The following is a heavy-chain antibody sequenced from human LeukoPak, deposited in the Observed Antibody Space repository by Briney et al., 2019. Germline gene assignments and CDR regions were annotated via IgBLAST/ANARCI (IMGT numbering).Heavy chain of an antibody. CDR1: GFTFSSYS. V-gene: IGHV3-33*01. D-gene: IGHD6-19*01. J-gene: IGHJ4*02. Sequence: QSGGSLRLSCAASGFTFSSYSMHWVRQAPGKGLEWVAVIWYDGSNKYYADSVKGRFTISRDNSKNTLYLQMNSLRAEDTAVYYCARDRVRSSGWYAFDYWGQGTLVTVSS. CDR3: ARDRVRSSGWYAFDY. CDR2: IWYDGSNK.